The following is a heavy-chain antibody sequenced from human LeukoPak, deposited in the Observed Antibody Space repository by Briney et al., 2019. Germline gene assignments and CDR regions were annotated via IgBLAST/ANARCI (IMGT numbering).Heavy chain of an antibody. D-gene: IGHD6-13*01. Sequence: KTSETLSLTCTVSGYSISSGYYWGWIRQPPGKGLEWIGSIYHSGSTYYNPSLKSRVTISVDTSKNQFSLKLSSVTAADTAVYYCAREPYSSSWERYYYYYYMDVWGKGTTVTVSS. CDR2: IYHSGST. J-gene: IGHJ6*03. V-gene: IGHV4-38-2*02. CDR1: GYSISSGYY. CDR3: AREPYSSSWERYYYYYYMDV.